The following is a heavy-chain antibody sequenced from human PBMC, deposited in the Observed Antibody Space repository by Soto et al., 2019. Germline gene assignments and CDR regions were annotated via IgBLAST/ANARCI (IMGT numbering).Heavy chain of an antibody. CDR1: GFTFSSYS. CDR2: ISSSSSYI. CDR3: AKDRQDIVVVPYRATYYGMDV. V-gene: IGHV3-21*01. D-gene: IGHD2-2*01. J-gene: IGHJ6*02. Sequence: GGSLRLSCAASGFTFSSYSMNWVRQAPGKGLEWVSSISSSSSYIYYADSVKGRFTISRDNAKNSLYLQMNSLRAEDTAVYYCAKDRQDIVVVPYRATYYGMDVWGQGTTVTV.